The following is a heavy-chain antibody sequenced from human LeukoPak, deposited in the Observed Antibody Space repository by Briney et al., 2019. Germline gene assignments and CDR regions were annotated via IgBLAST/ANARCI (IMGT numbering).Heavy chain of an antibody. V-gene: IGHV1-2*02. D-gene: IGHD1-1*01. Sequence: ASVKVSCKASGYTFTGYYMHWVRRAPGQGLEWMGWINPNSGDRNYAQKFQGRVTMTRDTSISTAYMELSGLRSDDTAVYYCASYASGYNWLKVWGQGTLVTVSS. CDR1: GYTFTGYY. CDR2: INPNSGDR. J-gene: IGHJ4*02. CDR3: ASYASGYNWLKV.